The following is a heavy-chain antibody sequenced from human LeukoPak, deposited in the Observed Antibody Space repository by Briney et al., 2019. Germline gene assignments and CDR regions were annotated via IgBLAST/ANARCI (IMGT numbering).Heavy chain of an antibody. D-gene: IGHD3-22*01. CDR1: GYSFNSYW. J-gene: IGHJ4*02. CDR2: IYPGDSDT. Sequence: GESLKTSCEGSGYSFNSYWIGWVRQMPGKGLEWMGLIYPGDSDTRYSPSFQGQVTISADKSISTAYLQWSSLKTSDTAMYYCARRYYDSSGYSRHFVYWGQGTLVTVSS. V-gene: IGHV5-51*01. CDR3: ARRYYDSSGYSRHFVY.